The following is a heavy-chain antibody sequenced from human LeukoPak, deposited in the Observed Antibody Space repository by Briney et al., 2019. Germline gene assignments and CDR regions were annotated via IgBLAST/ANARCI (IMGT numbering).Heavy chain of an antibody. V-gene: IGHV4-4*07. CDR1: GGSISSYY. CDR3: ARALYYGSGSYYNVRTDYYYYYMDV. J-gene: IGHJ6*03. CDR2: IYTSGST. D-gene: IGHD3-10*01. Sequence: SETLSLTCTVSGGSISSYYWSWIRQPAGKGLEWIGRIYTSGSTNYNPSLKSRVTMSVDTSKNQFSLKLSSVTAADTAVYYCARALYYGSGSYYNVRTDYYYYYMDVWGKGTTVTVSS.